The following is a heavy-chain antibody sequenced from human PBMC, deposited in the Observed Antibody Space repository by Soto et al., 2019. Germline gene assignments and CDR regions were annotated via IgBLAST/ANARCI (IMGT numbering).Heavy chain of an antibody. J-gene: IGHJ4*02. V-gene: IGHV4-31*03. CDR1: GGSISSGGYY. Sequence: KTSETLSLTCTVSGGSISSGGYYWSWIRQHPGKGLEWIGYIYYSGSTYYNPSLKSRVTISVDTSKNQFSLKLSSVTAADTAVYYCASLPLFGRLRDYWGQGTLVTVSS. CDR2: IYYSGST. D-gene: IGHD1-26*01. CDR3: ASLPLFGRLRDY.